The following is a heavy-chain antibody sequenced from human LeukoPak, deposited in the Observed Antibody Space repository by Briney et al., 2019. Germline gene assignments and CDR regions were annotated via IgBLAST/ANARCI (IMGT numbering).Heavy chain of an antibody. Sequence: GGSLRLSCAASGFTFSSYAMSWVRLAPGKGLEWVSAISGSGGSTYYADSVKGRFTISRDISKSTLYLQMNSLRAEDTAVYYCAKGEYLHRYYFDYWGQGTLVTVSS. D-gene: IGHD3-16*01. CDR2: ISGSGGST. J-gene: IGHJ4*02. V-gene: IGHV3-23*01. CDR3: AKGEYLHRYYFDY. CDR1: GFTFSSYA.